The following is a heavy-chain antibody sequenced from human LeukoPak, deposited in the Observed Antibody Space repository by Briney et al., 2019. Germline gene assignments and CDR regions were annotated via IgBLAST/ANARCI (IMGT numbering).Heavy chain of an antibody. V-gene: IGHV4-39*01. D-gene: IGHD6-19*01. CDR1: GGSISSSSYY. Sequence: SETLSLTCTVSGGSISSSSYYWGWIRQPPGKGLEWIGSIYYSGSTYYNPSLKSRVTISADTSKNQFSLKLSSVTAADTAVYYCAGHSGWHPRLSYWGQGTLVTVSS. CDR3: AGHSGWHPRLSY. J-gene: IGHJ4*02. CDR2: IYYSGST.